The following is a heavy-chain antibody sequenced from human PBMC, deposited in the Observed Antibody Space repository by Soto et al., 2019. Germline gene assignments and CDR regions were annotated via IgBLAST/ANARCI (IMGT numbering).Heavy chain of an antibody. CDR3: ARDRGCSGGSCNLNFDY. CDR2: IYYSGST. D-gene: IGHD2-15*01. CDR1: GGSISSSSFH. Sequence: SETLSLTCTVSGGSISSSSFHWGWIRQPPGKGLEWIGSIYYSGSTYYNPSLKSRVTISVDTSKNQFSLKLSSVTAADTAVYYCARDRGCSGGSCNLNFDYWGQGTLVTVSS. J-gene: IGHJ4*02. V-gene: IGHV4-39*07.